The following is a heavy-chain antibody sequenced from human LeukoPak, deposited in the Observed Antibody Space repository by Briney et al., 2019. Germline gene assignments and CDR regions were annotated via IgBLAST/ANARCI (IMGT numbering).Heavy chain of an antibody. D-gene: IGHD3-16*01. V-gene: IGHV1-69*04. CDR3: ARVGDSSGGYYFDY. J-gene: IGHJ4*02. CDR2: IIPILGIA. CDR1: GYTFTSYD. Sequence: SVKVSCKASGYTFTSYDINWVRQATGQGLEWMGRIIPILGIANYAQKFQGRVTITADKSTSTAYMELSSLRSEDTAVYYCARVGDSSGGYYFDYWGQGTLVTVSS.